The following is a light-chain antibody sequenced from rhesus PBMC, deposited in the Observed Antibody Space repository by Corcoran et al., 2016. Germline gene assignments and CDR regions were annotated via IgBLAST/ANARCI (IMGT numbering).Light chain of an antibody. CDR3: SSYAGTNTFI. J-gene: IGLJ1*01. Sequence: QAALTQPRSVSGSPGQSVTISCTGTSSDIGGYNYVSWYQQYPGTAPTLIIFEVSKRPSGVSDRFSGSKSGNTAALTISGLQAEDEADYYCSSYAGTNTFIFDTGTRLTVL. CDR2: EVS. V-gene: IGLV2-32*02. CDR1: SSDIGGYNY.